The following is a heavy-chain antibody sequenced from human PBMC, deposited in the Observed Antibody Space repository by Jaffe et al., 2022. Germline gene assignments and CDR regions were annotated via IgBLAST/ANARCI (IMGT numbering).Heavy chain of an antibody. CDR3: AWMNEATTLGY. J-gene: IGHJ4*02. CDR2: IKSKGDGGTT. CDR1: GFTFIYAY. Sequence: QLVESGGGLVKPGGSLRLSCEVSGFTFIYAYMSWVRQAPGKGLEWVGRIKSKGDGGTTDYAAPVKGRFTISRDDSKNTLYLQMNSLETEDTAVYYCAWMNEATTLGYWGQGTLVTVSS. V-gene: IGHV3-15*05. D-gene: IGHD4-4*01.